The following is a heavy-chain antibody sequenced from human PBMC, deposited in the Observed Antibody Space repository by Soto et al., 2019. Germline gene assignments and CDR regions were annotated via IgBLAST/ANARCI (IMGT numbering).Heavy chain of an antibody. Sequence: PSETLSLTCTVSGGSISSGGYYWSWIRQPPGKGLEWIGYIYYSGSTYYNPSLKSRVTISVDTSKNQFSLKLSSVTAADTAVYYCARDLRGYYDSSGDDAFDIWGQGTMVTVSS. V-gene: IGHV4-30-4*01. CDR1: GGSISSGGYY. CDR2: IYYSGST. CDR3: ARDLRGYYDSSGDDAFDI. J-gene: IGHJ3*02. D-gene: IGHD3-22*01.